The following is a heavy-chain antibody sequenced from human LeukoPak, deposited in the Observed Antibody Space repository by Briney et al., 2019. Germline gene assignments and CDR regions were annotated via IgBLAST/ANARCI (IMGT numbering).Heavy chain of an antibody. CDR3: AREGSAVAGIGFDY. D-gene: IGHD6-19*01. Sequence: GASVKVSCKASGYTFTSYDINWVRQATGQGREWMGWMNPNSGNTGYAQKFQGRVTITRNTSISTAYMELSSLRSDDTAVYYCAREGSAVAGIGFDYWGQGTLVTVSS. CDR2: MNPNSGNT. CDR1: GYTFTSYD. J-gene: IGHJ4*02. V-gene: IGHV1-8*03.